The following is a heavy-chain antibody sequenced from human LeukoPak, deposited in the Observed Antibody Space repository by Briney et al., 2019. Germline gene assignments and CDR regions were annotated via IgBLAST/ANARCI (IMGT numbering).Heavy chain of an antibody. CDR2: INQDGGEK. CDR3: ASIVVVIGTRSFDY. Sequence: GGSLRLSCAASGFTFSSYWMRWVRQAPGKGLEWVANINQDGGEKYYVDSVKGRFTISRGNAKNSLYLQMNSLRAEDTAVYYCASIVVVIGTRSFDYWGQGSLVSVSS. J-gene: IGHJ4*02. V-gene: IGHV3-7*01. CDR1: GFTFSSYW. D-gene: IGHD2-15*01.